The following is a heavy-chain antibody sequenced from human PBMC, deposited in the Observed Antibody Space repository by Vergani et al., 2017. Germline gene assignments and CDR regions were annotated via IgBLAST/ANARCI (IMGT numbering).Heavy chain of an antibody. CDR2: ISGSGGST. CDR3: AKYVSIAGRDPREELDY. D-gene: IGHD3-16*01. CDR1: GFTFSSYA. V-gene: IGHV3-23*01. J-gene: IGHJ4*02. Sequence: EVQLLESGGGLVQPGGSLRLSCAASGFTFSSYAMSWVRQAPGKGLEWVSAISGSGGSTYYADSVKGRFTISRDNSKNTLYLQMNSLRAEDTAVYYCAKYVSIAGRDPREELDYWGQGTLVTVSS.